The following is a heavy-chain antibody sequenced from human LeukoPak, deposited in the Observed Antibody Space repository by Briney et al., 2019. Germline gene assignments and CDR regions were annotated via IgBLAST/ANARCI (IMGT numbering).Heavy chain of an antibody. V-gene: IGHV3-23*01. D-gene: IGHD3-10*01. CDR3: ARKSASGNYPLDY. CDR2: ISADSATT. Sequence: GGSLRLSCAASGFNFGSYSMTWVRQAPGKGLEWVSVISADSATTFYADSVKGRFTISRDNAKNTVFLQMSSLRAEDTALYYCARKSASGNYPLDYWGQGTLVTVSS. CDR1: GFNFGSYS. J-gene: IGHJ4*02.